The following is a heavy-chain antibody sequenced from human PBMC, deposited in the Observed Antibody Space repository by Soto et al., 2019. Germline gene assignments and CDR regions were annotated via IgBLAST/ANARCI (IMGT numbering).Heavy chain of an antibody. CDR3: ARASTPSGGSCYPY. CDR2: INHSGST. J-gene: IGHJ4*02. D-gene: IGHD2-15*01. V-gene: IGHV4-30-2*01. Sequence: SETLSLTCAVSGGSISSGGYSWSWIRQPPGKGLEWIGEINHSGSTNYNPSLKSRVTMSVDTSKNQFSLKLSSLTAADTAVYYCARASTPSGGSCYPYWGQGIRVTVSS. CDR1: GGSISSGGYS.